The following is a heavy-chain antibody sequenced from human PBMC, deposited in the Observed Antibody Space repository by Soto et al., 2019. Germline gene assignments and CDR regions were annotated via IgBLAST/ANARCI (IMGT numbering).Heavy chain of an antibody. Sequence: SLRLSCAASGFTFSSYAMSWVRQAPGKGLEWVSAISGSGGSTYYADSVKGRFTISRDNSKNTLYLQMNSLRAEDTAVYYCAKEFQIEGIAVAGRVPHYNWFDPWGQGTLVTVSS. CDR3: AKEFQIEGIAVAGRVPHYNWFDP. V-gene: IGHV3-23*01. J-gene: IGHJ5*02. CDR2: ISGSGGST. D-gene: IGHD6-19*01. CDR1: GFTFSSYA.